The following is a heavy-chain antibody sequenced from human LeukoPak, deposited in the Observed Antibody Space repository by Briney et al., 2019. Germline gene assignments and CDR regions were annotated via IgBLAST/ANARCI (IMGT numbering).Heavy chain of an antibody. D-gene: IGHD3-3*01. CDR1: GGSFSGYY. CDR3: ARGTRYYDFWSGNLDY. Sequence: SETLSLTCAVYGGSFSGYYWSWIRQPPGKGLEWIGEINHSGSTNYNPSLKSRVTISVDTSKNRFSLKLSSVTAADTAVYYCARGTRYYDFWSGNLDYWGQGTLVTVSS. CDR2: INHSGST. J-gene: IGHJ4*02. V-gene: IGHV4-34*01.